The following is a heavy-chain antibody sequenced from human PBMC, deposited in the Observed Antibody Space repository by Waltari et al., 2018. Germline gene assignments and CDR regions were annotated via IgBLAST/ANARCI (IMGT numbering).Heavy chain of an antibody. CDR2: INWKGSKT. Sequence: EVQLVESGGGVVRPGGSLRLSCAASGFTFEDYGMTWVRQAPGKGLEWISGINWKGSKTGYADSVRGRFTISRDDAKNSLYLLMNNLRAEDTALYFCAREGDVRFSEWFPDAFDIWGQGTMVTVSP. J-gene: IGHJ3*02. V-gene: IGHV3-20*04. CDR3: AREGDVRFSEWFPDAFDI. D-gene: IGHD3-3*01. CDR1: GFTFEDYG.